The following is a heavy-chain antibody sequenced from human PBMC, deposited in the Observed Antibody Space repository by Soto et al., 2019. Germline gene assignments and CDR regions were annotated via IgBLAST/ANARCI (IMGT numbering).Heavy chain of an antibody. CDR3: ARARNWNPYAFDI. V-gene: IGHV4-4*07. CDR1: GGSISSYY. Sequence: NPSETLSLTSTVSGGSISSYYWTWIRQPAGKGLEWIGRIYTSGSTNYNTSLKSRVTMSVDTSKNQFSLKLSSVTATDTAVYYCARARNWNPYAFDIWGEGTMVTVSS. CDR2: IYTSGST. J-gene: IGHJ3*02. D-gene: IGHD1-1*01.